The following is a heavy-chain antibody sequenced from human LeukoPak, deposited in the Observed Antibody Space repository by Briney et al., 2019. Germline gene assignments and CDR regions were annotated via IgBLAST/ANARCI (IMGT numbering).Heavy chain of an antibody. CDR1: GGPISSGDYY. CDR2: IYYSGST. J-gene: IGHJ5*02. D-gene: IGHD4-11*01. Sequence: SETLSLTCTVSGGPISSGDYYWSWIRQPPGKGQEWIGYIYYSGSTYYKPSLKSRVTISVDTSKNQFSLKLSSVTAADTAVYYCARVLRTVTLLFDPWGKGTLVTVSS. V-gene: IGHV4-30-4*08. CDR3: ARVLRTVTLLFDP.